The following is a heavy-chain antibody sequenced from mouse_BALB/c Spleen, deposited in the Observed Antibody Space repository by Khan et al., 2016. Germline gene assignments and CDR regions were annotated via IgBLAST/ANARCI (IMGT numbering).Heavy chain of an antibody. CDR2: IDPANGNA. D-gene: IGHD1-1*02. CDR1: GFNIKGTY. CDR3: ARSSVVPHFDD. Sequence: EVQLQESGAELVKPGASVKLSCTASGFNIKGTYVHWVKQRPEQGLEWIGRIDPANGNAEYDPKFQGKATITADTSPNTAYLQLSSLTSEDTAVYYCARSSVVPHFDDWGQGTTLTVSS. V-gene: IGHV14-3*02. J-gene: IGHJ2*01.